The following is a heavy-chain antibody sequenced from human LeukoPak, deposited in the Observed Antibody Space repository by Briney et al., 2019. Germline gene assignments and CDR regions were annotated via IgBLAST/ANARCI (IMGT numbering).Heavy chain of an antibody. CDR2: IRYDGSNK. V-gene: IGHV3-30*02. CDR3: AKDGVPSRWFGRNYFDY. CDR1: GFTFSSYG. Sequence: GGSLRLSCAPSGFTFSSYGMHWVRQAPGKGLEWVAFIRYDGSNKYYADSVKGRFTISRDNSKNTLSLQMNSLRAEDTAVYYCAKDGVPSRWFGRNYFDYWGQGTLVTVSS. J-gene: IGHJ4*02. D-gene: IGHD3-10*01.